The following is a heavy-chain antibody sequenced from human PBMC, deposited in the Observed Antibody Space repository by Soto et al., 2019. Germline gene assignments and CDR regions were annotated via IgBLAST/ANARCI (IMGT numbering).Heavy chain of an antibody. CDR1: GDSLSPRY. CDR2: VYYTGTT. D-gene: IGHD3-9*01. CDR3: ARLGGYSKALDH. V-gene: IGHV4-59*08. J-gene: IGHJ4*02. Sequence: SETLSLTCTVSGDSLSPRYWTWVRRPPGKGLEWVGYVYYTGTTMYNPSLKSRLTISVDRSKNQVSLNLTSVTAADTAVYFCARLGGYSKALDHWSQGTLVTVSS.